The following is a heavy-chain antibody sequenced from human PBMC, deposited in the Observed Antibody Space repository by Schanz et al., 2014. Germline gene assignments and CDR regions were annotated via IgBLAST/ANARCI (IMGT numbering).Heavy chain of an antibody. D-gene: IGHD6-13*01. V-gene: IGHV3-74*02. CDR3: VSQTGSPNY. CDR2: IKSDGSST. CDR1: GFTFSSYW. J-gene: IGHJ4*02. Sequence: EMQLLESGGGLIQPGGSLRLSCAASGFTFSSYWMHWVRQVPGKGLVWVSRIKSDGSSTSYADSVKGRFTISRDNAKNTLYLQMNSLRAEDTAVYFCVSQTGSPNYWGQGTLVTVSS.